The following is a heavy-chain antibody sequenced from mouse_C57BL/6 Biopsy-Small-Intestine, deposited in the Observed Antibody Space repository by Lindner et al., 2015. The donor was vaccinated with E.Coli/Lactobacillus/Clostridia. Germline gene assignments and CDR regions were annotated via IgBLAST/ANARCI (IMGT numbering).Heavy chain of an antibody. J-gene: IGHJ1*03. D-gene: IGHD2-12*01. CDR1: GYTFVGYF. V-gene: IGHV1-84*02. CDR2: IIPGSGGT. Sequence: SVKVSCKASGYTFVGYFMHWVRQAPGQGLEWMGRIIPGSGGTKYAQKFQGRVTMTRDTSINTVYLELSRLRSDDTAVYFCARASPSYYYMDVWGRGTTVTVSS. CDR3: ARASPSYYYMDV.